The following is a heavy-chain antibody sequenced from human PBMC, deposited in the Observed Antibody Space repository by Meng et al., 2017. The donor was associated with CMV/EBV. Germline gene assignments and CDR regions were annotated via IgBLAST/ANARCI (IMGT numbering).Heavy chain of an antibody. V-gene: IGHV3-74*01. CDR1: GFTFSSYW. J-gene: IGHJ6*02. D-gene: IGHD4-11*01. CDR2: INNDGSRT. Sequence: GGSLRLSCAASGFTFSSYWMHWVRQAPGKGLVWVSRINNDGSRTTYADSVKGRFTISRDNAKNSLYLQMNSLRAEDTAVYYCARDQTVTIGNYYYGMDVWGQGTTVTVSS. CDR3: ARDQTVTIGNYYYGMDV.